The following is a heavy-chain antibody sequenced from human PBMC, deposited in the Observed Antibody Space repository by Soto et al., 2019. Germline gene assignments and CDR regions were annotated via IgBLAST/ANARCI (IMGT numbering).Heavy chain of an antibody. CDR3: ALAFGGTSWPNDAFDV. CDR2: IYWDDDT. CDR1: GFSFSADGVG. D-gene: IGHD3-16*01. J-gene: IGHJ3*01. Sequence: HITLKESGPTLVKPTQTLTLTCIFSGFSFSADGVGVGWIRQPPGKTLEWLALIYWDDDTRYRPSLNSRLTITKDSSKNQVVLTMTNMDPLDTATYYCALAFGGTSWPNDAFDVCGQGTVVTVSS. V-gene: IGHV2-5*02.